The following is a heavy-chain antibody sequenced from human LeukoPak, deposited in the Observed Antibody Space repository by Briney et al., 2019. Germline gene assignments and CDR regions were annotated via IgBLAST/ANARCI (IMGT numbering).Heavy chain of an antibody. CDR3: ARATEPGSSTWDWFDP. D-gene: IGHD2-2*01. CDR1: GGSIRSSSYY. J-gene: IGHJ5*02. V-gene: IGHV4-39*07. CDR2: IYYGGST. Sequence: SETLSLTCTVSGGSIRSSSYYWGWIRQPPGKGLEWIGNIYYGGSTYYNPSLKSRVTTSVDTSKNQFSLKLSSVTAADTAVYYCARATEPGSSTWDWFDPWGQGTLVTVSS.